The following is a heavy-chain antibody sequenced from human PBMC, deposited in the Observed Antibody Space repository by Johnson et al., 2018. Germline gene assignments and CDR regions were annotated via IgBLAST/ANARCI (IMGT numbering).Heavy chain of an antibody. CDR3: ATDLNYYDTDQDYSYMDV. Sequence: EVQLVETGGGLVQPGGSLRLSCAASGFTLSSYAMSWVRQAPGKGLDWVSGISGSGGSTYYADSVKGRFTISRDKSKNTWDLQMNSLRAEDAAVYYCATDLNYYDTDQDYSYMDVWDKGTTVTVSS. D-gene: IGHD3-22*01. CDR1: GFTLSSYA. J-gene: IGHJ6*03. CDR2: ISGSGGST. V-gene: IGHV3-23*04.